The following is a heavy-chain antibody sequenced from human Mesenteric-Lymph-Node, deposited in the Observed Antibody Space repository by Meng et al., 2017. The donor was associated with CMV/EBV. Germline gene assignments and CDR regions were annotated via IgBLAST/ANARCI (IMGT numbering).Heavy chain of an antibody. Sequence: GESLKISCKASGYSFTSNWLGWVRQMPGKGLEWMAIIYPDDSDTRVSPSFQGQVTLSVDKSISTAYLQWTSLKASDTAIYYCARRCISCPGHWFDPWGQGTLVTVSS. V-gene: IGHV5-51*01. CDR2: IYPDDSDT. CDR1: GYSFTSNW. J-gene: IGHJ5*02. D-gene: IGHD2-2*01. CDR3: ARRCISCPGHWFDP.